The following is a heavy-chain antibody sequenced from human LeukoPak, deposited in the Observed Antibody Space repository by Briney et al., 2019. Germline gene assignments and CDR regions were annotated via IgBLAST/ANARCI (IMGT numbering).Heavy chain of an antibody. Sequence: SRVTISVDTSKNQFSLKLSSVTAADTAVYYCARVEGYSYGQGRNDAFDIWGQGTMVTVSS. V-gene: IGHV4-34*01. J-gene: IGHJ3*02. CDR3: ARVEGYSYGQGRNDAFDI. D-gene: IGHD5-18*01.